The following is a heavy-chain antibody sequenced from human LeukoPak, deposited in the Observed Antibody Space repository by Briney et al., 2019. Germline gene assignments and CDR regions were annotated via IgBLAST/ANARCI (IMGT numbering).Heavy chain of an antibody. J-gene: IGHJ4*02. CDR3: ARVFHLIDH. Sequence: GGSLRLSCAASGFTFNTYWMHWVRQAPGKGLVWVSRINNDGSDMSYADSVKGRFTVSRDNAKNTLYLQMNRLRAEHTAVYYCARVFHLIDHWGQGTLVTVSS. CDR2: INNDGSDM. CDR1: GFTFNTYW. V-gene: IGHV3-74*01.